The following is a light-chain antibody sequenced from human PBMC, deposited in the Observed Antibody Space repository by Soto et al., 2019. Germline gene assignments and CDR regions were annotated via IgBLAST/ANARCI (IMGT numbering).Light chain of an antibody. Sequence: QSALTQPASVSGSPGQSITISCTGISSDVGGYNFVSWYQLPPGKAPKLMIYEVSNRPSGVSNRFSGSKSDNTASLTISGLQTEDEADYYCSSYTSSRTYVFGPGTKLTVL. CDR2: EVS. CDR3: SSYTSSRTYV. CDR1: SSDVGGYNF. V-gene: IGLV2-14*01. J-gene: IGLJ1*01.